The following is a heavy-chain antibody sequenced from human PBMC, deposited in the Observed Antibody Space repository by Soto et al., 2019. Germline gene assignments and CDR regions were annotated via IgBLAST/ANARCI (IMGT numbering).Heavy chain of an antibody. CDR2: VLSKADGGET. CDR3: TACDSIWGSDRYRWAH. V-gene: IGHV3-15*01. J-gene: IGHJ4*02. Sequence: GSLRLSCAASGFPFTNAWMSWVRQVPGQGLEWIARVLSKADGGETDYAAPVKDRFTISRDDSRNTLHLQMNGLRTEDTAVYYCTACDSIWGSDRYRWAHLGQGALVTVSS. D-gene: IGHD3-16*02. CDR1: GFPFTNAW.